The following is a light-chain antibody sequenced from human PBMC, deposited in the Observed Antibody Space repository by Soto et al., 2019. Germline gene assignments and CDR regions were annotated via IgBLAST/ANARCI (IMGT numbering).Light chain of an antibody. CDR2: GAS. CDR1: QSVCSRC. Sequence: EIVLTQSPGTLSLSPGERVTLSCRASQSVCSRCLAWYQQKPGQSPRLLIYGASSRATGIPDRFSGSGSGTDFTLTISRLEPEDFAVYYCQHYGTTPWTVGQGTKVGI. V-gene: IGKV3-20*01. CDR3: QHYGTTPWT. J-gene: IGKJ1*01.